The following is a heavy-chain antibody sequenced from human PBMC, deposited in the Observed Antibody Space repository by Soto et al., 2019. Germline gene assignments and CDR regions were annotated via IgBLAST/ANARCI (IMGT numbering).Heavy chain of an antibody. CDR2: INHSGST. Sequence: SETLSLTCAVYGGSFSGYYWSWIRQPPGKGLEWIGEINHSGSTNYNPSLKSRVTISVDTSKNQFSLKLSSVTAADTAVYYCARARYCTNGVCYMNLRVRRGHFDYWGQGTLVTVSS. V-gene: IGHV4-34*01. CDR3: ARARYCTNGVCYMNLRVRRGHFDY. J-gene: IGHJ4*02. CDR1: GGSFSGYY. D-gene: IGHD2-8*01.